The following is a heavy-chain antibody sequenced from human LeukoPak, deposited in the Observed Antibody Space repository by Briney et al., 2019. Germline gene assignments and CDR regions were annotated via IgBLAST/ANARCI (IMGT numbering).Heavy chain of an antibody. CDR2: ISGSGGST. D-gene: IGHD3-22*01. J-gene: IGHJ4*02. CDR3: AKSYYYDSSGYWPLGY. Sequence: GGSLRLSCAASGFTFSSYAMNWVRQAPGKGLEWVSAISGSGGSTYYADSVKGRFTISRDNSKNTLYLQMNSLRAEDTAVYYCAKSYYYDSSGYWPLGYRGQGTLVTVSS. V-gene: IGHV3-23*01. CDR1: GFTFSSYA.